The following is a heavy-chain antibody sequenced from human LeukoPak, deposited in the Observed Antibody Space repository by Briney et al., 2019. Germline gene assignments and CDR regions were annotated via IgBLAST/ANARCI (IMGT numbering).Heavy chain of an antibody. J-gene: IGHJ4*02. CDR3: ARGGDSSGYLFDY. Sequence: PQTLSLTRTVSGGSSSSGDYYWSWIRQPAGEGLEWVGYIYYSGSTYYNPSLKSRVTISVGTSKNQFSLKLSSVTAADTAVYYCARGGDSSGYLFDYWGQGTLVTVSS. CDR2: IYYSGST. CDR1: GGSSSSGDYY. D-gene: IGHD3-22*01. V-gene: IGHV4-30-4*01.